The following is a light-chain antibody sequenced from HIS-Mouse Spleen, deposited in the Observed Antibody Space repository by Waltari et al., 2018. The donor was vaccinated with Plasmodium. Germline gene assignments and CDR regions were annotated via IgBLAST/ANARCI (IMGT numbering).Light chain of an antibody. CDR3: QQYNNWSFT. CDR2: GAS. Sequence: EIVMTQSPATLSVSPRERPTLSCRASQSVSSNLAWYQQKPGQAPRLLIYGASTRATGIPARFSGSGSGTEFTLTISSLQSEDFAVYYCQQYNNWSFTFGPGTKVDIK. J-gene: IGKJ3*01. V-gene: IGKV3-15*01. CDR1: QSVSSN.